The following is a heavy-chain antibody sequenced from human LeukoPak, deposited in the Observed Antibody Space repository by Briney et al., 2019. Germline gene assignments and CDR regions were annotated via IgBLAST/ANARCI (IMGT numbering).Heavy chain of an antibody. CDR1: GFTIFNYW. V-gene: IGHV3-7*01. J-gene: IGHJ5*02. CDR3: ARVGMVRGVIDWFDP. D-gene: IGHD3-10*01. CDR2: INLDGSQK. Sequence: PGGSLRLSCATSGFTIFNYWMSWVRQAPGKGLEWVANINLDGSQKYYVDSLKGRFTISRDNAKNSVYLQMNSLRAEDTAVYYCARVGMVRGVIDWFDPWGQGTLVTVSS.